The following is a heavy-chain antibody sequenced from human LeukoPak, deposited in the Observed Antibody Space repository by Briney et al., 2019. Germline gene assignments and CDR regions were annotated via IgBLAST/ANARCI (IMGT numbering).Heavy chain of an antibody. CDR2: IYYSGST. CDR1: GGSISSSSYY. V-gene: IGHV4-39*01. J-gene: IGHJ4*02. Sequence: SETLSLTCTVSGGSISSSSYYLGWIRQPPGKGLEWIVSIYYSGSTYYNPSLKSRVTISVDTSKNQFSLKLSSVTAADTAVYYCASRGYCSSTSCYTEYYFDYWGQGTLVTVSS. D-gene: IGHD2-2*02. CDR3: ASRGYCSSTSCYTEYYFDY.